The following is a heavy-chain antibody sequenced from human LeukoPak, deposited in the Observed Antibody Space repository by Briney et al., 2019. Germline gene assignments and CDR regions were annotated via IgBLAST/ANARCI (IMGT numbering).Heavy chain of an antibody. CDR3: ARDPWEGPLDY. CDR2: INHSGST. J-gene: IGHJ4*02. CDR1: GGSFSGYY. Sequence: SETLSLTCAVYGGSFSGYYWSWIRQPPGKGLEWIGEINHSGSTNYNPSLKSRVTISVDTSKNQFSLKLSSVTAVDTAVYYCARDPWEGPLDYWGQGTLVTVSS. V-gene: IGHV4-34*01. D-gene: IGHD1-26*01.